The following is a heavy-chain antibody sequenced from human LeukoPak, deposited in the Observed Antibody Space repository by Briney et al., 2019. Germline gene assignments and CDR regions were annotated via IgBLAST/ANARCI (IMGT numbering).Heavy chain of an antibody. D-gene: IGHD6-13*01. V-gene: IGHV4-59*08. J-gene: IGHJ6*02. CDR2: IYYSGST. Sequence: SETLSLTCTVSGGSISSYYWSWIRQPPGKGLEWIGYIYYSGSTNYNPSLKSRVTISVDTSKNQFSLKLSSVTAADTAVYDCARRGSSRSFGVWGQGTTVTVSS. CDR3: ARRGSSRSFGV. CDR1: GGSISSYY.